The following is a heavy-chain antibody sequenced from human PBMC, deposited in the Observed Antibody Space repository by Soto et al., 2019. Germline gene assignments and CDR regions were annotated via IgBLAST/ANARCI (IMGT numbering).Heavy chain of an antibody. CDR1: GGSISSGGYS. V-gene: IGHV4-30-2*01. D-gene: IGHD2-21*01. Sequence: SETLSLTCAVSGGSISSGGYSWSWIRQPPGMGLEWIGDIYHSGSTHYNPSLESRVTMSVDRSKNQFSLKWSSVTAADTAVYFCAREERKGIISWFDPWGQGTPVTVSS. J-gene: IGHJ5*02. CDR3: AREERKGIISWFDP. CDR2: IYHSGST.